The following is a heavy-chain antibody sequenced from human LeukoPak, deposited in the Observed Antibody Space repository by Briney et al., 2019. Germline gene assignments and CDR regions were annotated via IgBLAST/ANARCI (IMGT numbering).Heavy chain of an antibody. CDR2: IKSKIVGGTT. Sequence: PGGSLRLSCAASGFTFTNARMGWVRQAPGKGLEWVGLIKSKIVGGTTDYAAPVKGRFTISRDDSKHTLYLQMNSLKSEDTAVYYCTTGYGQSNFGYWGQGTLVTVSS. V-gene: IGHV3-15*01. D-gene: IGHD4-17*01. CDR3: TTGYGQSNFGY. J-gene: IGHJ4*02. CDR1: GFTFTNAR.